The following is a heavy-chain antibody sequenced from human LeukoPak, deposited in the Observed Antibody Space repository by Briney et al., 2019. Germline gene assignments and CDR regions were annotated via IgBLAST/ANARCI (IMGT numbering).Heavy chain of an antibody. J-gene: IGHJ3*02. CDR1: GFTFSSYE. V-gene: IGHV3-48*01. CDR3: ARDGYLATTVTTQDAFDI. Sequence: PGGSLRLSCAASGFTFSSYEMNWVRQAPGKGLEWVSYISSSSSTIYYADSVKGRFTISRDNAKNSLYLQMNSLRAEDTAVYYCARDGYLATTVTTQDAFDIWGQGTMVTVSS. CDR2: ISSSSSTI. D-gene: IGHD4-17*01.